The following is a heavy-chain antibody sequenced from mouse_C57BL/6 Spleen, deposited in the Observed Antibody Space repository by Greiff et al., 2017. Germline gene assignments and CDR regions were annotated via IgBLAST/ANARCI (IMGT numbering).Heavy chain of an antibody. Sequence: LQESGAELVKPGASVKISCKASGYAFSSYWMNWVKQRPGKGLEWIGQIYPGDGATNYNGKFKGKATLTADKSSSTAYMQLSSLTSEDAAVYFCARSRDYDGYFDVWGTGTTVTVSS. CDR2: IYPGDGAT. D-gene: IGHD2-4*01. J-gene: IGHJ1*03. V-gene: IGHV1-80*01. CDR1: GYAFSSYW. CDR3: ARSRDYDGYFDV.